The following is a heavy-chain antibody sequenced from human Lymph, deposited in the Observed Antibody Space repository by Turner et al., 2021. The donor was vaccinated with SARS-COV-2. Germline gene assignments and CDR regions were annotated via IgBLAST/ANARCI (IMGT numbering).Heavy chain of an antibody. CDR3: ARETVNNWVDP. Sequence: QAQLQESGPRLVKPLETLSLTCTVSGGSMNSNYWSWIRQPPGKRLEWIGYIYYRGSTHYNPSLESRVTISVDTSRNQFSLNLTSVTAADTAIYYCARETVNNWVDPWGQGTLVTVSS. V-gene: IGHV4-59*01. CDR1: GGSMNSNY. D-gene: IGHD2-21*02. J-gene: IGHJ5*02. CDR2: IYYRGST.